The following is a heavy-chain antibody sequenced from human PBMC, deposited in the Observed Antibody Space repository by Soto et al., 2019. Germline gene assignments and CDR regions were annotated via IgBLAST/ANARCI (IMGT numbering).Heavy chain of an antibody. D-gene: IGHD3-9*01. J-gene: IGHJ5*02. V-gene: IGHV4-39*01. CDR2: IHYRGDT. CDR3: ARLPTGYPNGFDP. CDR1: GASISTNHHN. Sequence: QVQLQGSGPGLVRPSETLSLTCTFSGASISTNHHNWAWVRQPPGKGLEWMGNIHYRGDTYFIPSLGSRLSMSVDTSKNPFSLKLTSVTAADTAVYYCARLPTGYPNGFDPWGQGTLVTVSS.